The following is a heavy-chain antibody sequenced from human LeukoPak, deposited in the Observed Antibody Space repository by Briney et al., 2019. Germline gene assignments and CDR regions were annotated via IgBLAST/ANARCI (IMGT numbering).Heavy chain of an antibody. V-gene: IGHV1-18*01. Sequence: GASVKVSCKASGYTFTCYGISWVRQAPGQGLEWMGWISAYNGNTIYAQKFQGRVTMTEDTSTDTAYMELSSLRSEDTAVYYCATSGVTETNDAFDIWGQGTMVTVSS. CDR1: GYTFTCYG. J-gene: IGHJ3*02. D-gene: IGHD4-23*01. CDR3: ATSGVTETNDAFDI. CDR2: ISAYNGNT.